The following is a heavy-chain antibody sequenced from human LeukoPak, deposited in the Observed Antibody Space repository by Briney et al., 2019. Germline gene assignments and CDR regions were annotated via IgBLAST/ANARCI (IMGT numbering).Heavy chain of an antibody. Sequence: SVKVSCKASGGPLSSYPFNWVRQAPGQGLEWMGRIIPVVDLINYAQRFLGRVTMTADKSTNTAYMELSSLKSDDTAVYYCASLTPTKGYWGQGTLVTVSS. CDR3: ASLTPTKGY. CDR2: IIPVVDLI. CDR1: GGPLSSYP. V-gene: IGHV1-69*02. D-gene: IGHD4-23*01. J-gene: IGHJ4*02.